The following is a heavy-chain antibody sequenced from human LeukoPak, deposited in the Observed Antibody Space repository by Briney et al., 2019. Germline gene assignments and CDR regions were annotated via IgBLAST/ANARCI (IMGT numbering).Heavy chain of an antibody. CDR1: GGSISSGGYS. CDR2: IYYSGST. J-gene: IGHJ6*03. Sequence: SETLSLTCAVSGGSISSGGYSWSWIRQPPGKGLEWIGYIYYSGSTNYNPSLKSRITISVDTSKNQFSLKLSSVTAADTAVYYCARSVEGYCSGGSCYSYYYYMDVWGKGTTVTVSS. CDR3: ARSVEGYCSGGSCYSYYYYMDV. V-gene: IGHV4-61*08. D-gene: IGHD2-15*01.